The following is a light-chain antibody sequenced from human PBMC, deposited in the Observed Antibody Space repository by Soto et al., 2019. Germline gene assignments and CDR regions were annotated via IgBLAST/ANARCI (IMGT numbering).Light chain of an antibody. Sequence: QSVLTQPPSVSAAPGQKVTISCSGSSSNIGNNDVSWYHHLPGTAPKLLIYDNDKRPSGIPDRFSVSKSGTSATLGIAGLQTGDEAEYYCGTWDSSLSVWVFGGGTKLTVL. V-gene: IGLV1-51*01. CDR1: SSNIGNND. CDR2: DND. J-gene: IGLJ3*02. CDR3: GTWDSSLSVWV.